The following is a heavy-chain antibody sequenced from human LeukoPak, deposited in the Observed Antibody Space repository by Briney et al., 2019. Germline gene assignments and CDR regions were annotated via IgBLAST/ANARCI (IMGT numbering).Heavy chain of an antibody. D-gene: IGHD2-8*01. J-gene: IGHJ6*03. Sequence: ASVKVSCKASGYTFTGYYMHWVRQAPGQGLEWMGWINPNSGGTNYAQKFQGRVTMTRDTSISTAYMELSRLRSDDTAVYYCARQPNFPGAGRDYYMDVWGKGTTVTVSS. CDR2: INPNSGGT. CDR3: ARQPNFPGAGRDYYMDV. V-gene: IGHV1-2*02. CDR1: GYTFTGYY.